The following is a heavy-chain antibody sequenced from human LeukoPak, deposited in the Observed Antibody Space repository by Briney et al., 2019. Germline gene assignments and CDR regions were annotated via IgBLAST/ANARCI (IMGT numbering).Heavy chain of an antibody. D-gene: IGHD3-22*01. CDR1: GNYW. CDR2: INSDGSWT. Sequence: GGSLRLSCAASGNYWMHWVRQAPGKGLVWVSHINSDGSWTGYADSVKGRFTISKDNAKNTVYLQMNNLRAEDTAVYYCAKDSVTMIVVVTYYFDYWGQGTLVTVSS. J-gene: IGHJ4*02. CDR3: AKDSVTMIVVVTYYFDY. V-gene: IGHV3-74*01.